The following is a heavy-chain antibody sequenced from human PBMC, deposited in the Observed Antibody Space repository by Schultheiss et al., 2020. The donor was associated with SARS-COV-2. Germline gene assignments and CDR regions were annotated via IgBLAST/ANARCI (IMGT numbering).Heavy chain of an antibody. CDR2: TYYRSKWYN. J-gene: IGHJ4*02. V-gene: IGHV6-1*01. CDR1: GDSVSSNSAA. Sequence: SQTLSLTCAISGDSVSSNSAAWNWIRQSPSRGLEWLGRTYYRSKWYNDYAVSVKSRITINPDTSKNQFSLQLNSVTPEDTAVYYCARDCSSTSCCPPLTLERRGNFDYWGQGTLVTVSS. CDR3: ARDCSSTSCCPPLTLERRGNFDY. D-gene: IGHD2-2*01.